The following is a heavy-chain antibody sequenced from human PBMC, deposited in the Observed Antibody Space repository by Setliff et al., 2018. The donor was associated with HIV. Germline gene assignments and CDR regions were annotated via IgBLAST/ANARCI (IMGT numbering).Heavy chain of an antibody. CDR1: GHTFSNSD. J-gene: IGHJ6*03. CDR2: MNPNSGVT. V-gene: IGHV1-8*02. CDR3: ASGKGVGGVVITDGLDV. D-gene: IGHD3-10*01. Sequence: ASVKVSCKASGHTFSNSDIHWVRRATGQGLEWMGWMNPNSGVTGYALKFHDRVTMTGDTSISTAYLELRSLTSEDTAVYYCASGKGVGGVVITDGLDVWGKGTTVTVS.